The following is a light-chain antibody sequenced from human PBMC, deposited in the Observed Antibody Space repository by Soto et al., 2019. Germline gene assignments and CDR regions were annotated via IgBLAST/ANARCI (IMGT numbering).Light chain of an antibody. CDR1: STDVGGYNY. CDR2: EVS. V-gene: IGLV2-14*01. J-gene: IGLJ1*01. CDR3: SSSTGSSTYV. Sequence: QSVLTQPASVSGSPGQSITSSCTGSSTDVGGYNYVSWYQQHPAKAPKLLIYEVSHRPSGVSNRFSGSKSGDTASLPISGLQAEDEADYYCSSSTGSSTYVLGTGTKVAVL.